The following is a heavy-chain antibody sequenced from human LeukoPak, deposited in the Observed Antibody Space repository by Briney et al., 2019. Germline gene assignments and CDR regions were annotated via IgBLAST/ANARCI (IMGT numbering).Heavy chain of an antibody. CDR2: FSVRGDTT. D-gene: IGHD3-16*01. CDR1: GFPFGTFP. Sequence: PGGSLSLSFPAPGFPFGTFPMTWSGQAPGKGLDGSPGFSVRGDTTYYAGSVKGRFTVSRDSSKNTLHLQMNSLRVDDTAVYYCAKHAWGGGIYSYYHYMDVWGKGTTVTVSS. V-gene: IGHV3-23*01. CDR3: AKHAWGGGIYSYYHYMDV. J-gene: IGHJ6*03.